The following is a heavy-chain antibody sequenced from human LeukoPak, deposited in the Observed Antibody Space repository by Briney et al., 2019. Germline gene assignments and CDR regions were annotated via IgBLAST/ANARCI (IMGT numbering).Heavy chain of an antibody. CDR1: GFTVSSNY. Sequence: GGSLRLSCATSGFTVSSNYMSWVRQAPGKGLEWVSVIYSGGRTYYADSVKGRFTSSRDNSKNTLYLQMNSLRAEDTAVYYCAREAKDTAMVTMGFDYWGQGTLVTVSS. CDR2: IYSGGRT. D-gene: IGHD5-18*01. V-gene: IGHV3-53*01. J-gene: IGHJ4*02. CDR3: AREAKDTAMVTMGFDY.